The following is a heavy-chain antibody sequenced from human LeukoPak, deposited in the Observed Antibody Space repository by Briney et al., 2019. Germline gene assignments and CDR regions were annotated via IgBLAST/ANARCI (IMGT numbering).Heavy chain of an antibody. Sequence: GGSLGLSCVASGFTLSGSGMHWVRQAPGKGLEWVAVILKNGSNKYYADSVKGRFNISRDNSKDTLYLQMNSLRVDDTAVYYCARAGGYCSGGSCYRVYSWFDPWGQGTLVTVSS. CDR1: GFTLSGSG. V-gene: IGHV3-33*01. CDR3: ARAGGYCSGGSCYRVYSWFDP. J-gene: IGHJ5*02. CDR2: ILKNGSNK. D-gene: IGHD2-15*01.